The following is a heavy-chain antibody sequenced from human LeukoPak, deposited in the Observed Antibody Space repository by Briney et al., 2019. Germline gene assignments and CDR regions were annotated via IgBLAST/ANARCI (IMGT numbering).Heavy chain of an antibody. Sequence: PSETLSLTCAVYGGSFSGYYWTWIRQPPGKGLECIGEIDHSGSTNYNPSLKSRVTISVDTSKNQFSLKLTSVTAADTAVYYCARRNVRGFDSKIKYWGQGTLVTVSS. D-gene: IGHD5-12*01. V-gene: IGHV4-34*01. J-gene: IGHJ4*02. CDR3: ARRNVRGFDSKIKY. CDR1: GGSFSGYY. CDR2: IDHSGST.